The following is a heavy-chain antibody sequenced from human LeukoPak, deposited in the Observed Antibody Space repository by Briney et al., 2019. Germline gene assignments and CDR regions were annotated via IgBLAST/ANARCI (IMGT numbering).Heavy chain of an antibody. CDR1: GDSVSSNTTA. D-gene: IGHD3-16*01. CDR3: ASSSLRGSDAFDI. CDR2: TYYRSKWYY. Sequence: SQTLSLTCAISGDSVSSNTTAWNWIRQSPSRGPEWLGRTYYRSKWYYEYAISVSSRITINPDASKNQFSLQLNSVTPEDTAVYYCASSSLRGSDAFDIWGQGTMVTVSS. V-gene: IGHV6-1*01. J-gene: IGHJ3*02.